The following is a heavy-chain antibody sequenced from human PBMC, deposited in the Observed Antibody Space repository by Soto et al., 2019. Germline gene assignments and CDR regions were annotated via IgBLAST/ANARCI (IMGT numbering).Heavy chain of an antibody. J-gene: IGHJ4*02. D-gene: IGHD3-10*01. CDR1: GFTFSNYI. Sequence: QVQLVESGGGVVQPGRSLRLSCAASGFTFSNYIMHWVRQAPGKGLEWVAIILHDGNNKYYAGSVKCPLSLSRDNSKKTLYLQMNRLRTEDTAIYYCARDDEGGSYCDLGYWGQGTLVTVSS. CDR2: ILHDGNNK. V-gene: IGHV3-30-3*01. CDR3: ARDDEGGSYCDLGY.